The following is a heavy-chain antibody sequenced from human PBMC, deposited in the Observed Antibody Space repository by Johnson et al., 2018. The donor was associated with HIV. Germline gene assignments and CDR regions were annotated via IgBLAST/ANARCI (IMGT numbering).Heavy chain of an antibody. CDR1: GFTFSNHA. J-gene: IGHJ3*02. Sequence: QVQLVESGGGVVQPGKSLRLSCAASGFTFSNHAIHWVRQAPGKGLEWVAIVAYDGSTKYYADSVKGRFTFSRDNSKNTLYLQMNSLRAGDTAVYYCARVAADSSGYYRDAFDIWGQGTMVTVSS. V-gene: IGHV3-30*03. D-gene: IGHD3-22*01. CDR3: ARVAADSSGYYRDAFDI. CDR2: VAYDGSTK.